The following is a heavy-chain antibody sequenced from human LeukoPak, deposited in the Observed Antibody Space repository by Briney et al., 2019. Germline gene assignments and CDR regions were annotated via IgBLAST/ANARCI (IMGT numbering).Heavy chain of an antibody. D-gene: IGHD3-3*01. CDR2: IYSSGSP. Sequence: SETLSLTCNVSGGSISSDYWLWIRQPPGKGLEWIGFIYSSGSPTYNPSLESRVTISVDTSKNQFSLKLASVTATDSAVYYCARRLWSGPFDCRGEGTQLTVFS. J-gene: IGHJ4*02. V-gene: IGHV4-4*09. CDR3: ARRLWSGPFDC. CDR1: GGSISSDY.